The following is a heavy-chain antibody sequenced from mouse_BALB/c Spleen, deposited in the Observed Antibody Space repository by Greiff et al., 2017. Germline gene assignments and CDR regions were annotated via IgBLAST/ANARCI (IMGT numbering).Heavy chain of an antibody. CDR3: ATLRYFDV. Sequence: VKLMESGAELVRPGTSVKVSCKASGYAFTNYLIEWVKQRPGQGLEWIGVINPGSGGTNYNEKFKGKATLTADKSSSTAYMQLSSLTSDDSAVYFCATLRYFDVWGAGTTVTVSS. J-gene: IGHJ1*01. CDR2: INPGSGGT. CDR1: GYAFTNYL. V-gene: IGHV1-54*01.